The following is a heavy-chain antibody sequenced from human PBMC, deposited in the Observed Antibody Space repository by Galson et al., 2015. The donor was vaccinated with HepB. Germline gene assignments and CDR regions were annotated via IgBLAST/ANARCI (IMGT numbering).Heavy chain of an antibody. J-gene: IGHJ1*01. D-gene: IGHD1-26*01. V-gene: IGHV3-30*18. CDR2: ISHDGSNK. CDR1: GFTFSSYG. Sequence: SLRLSCAAPGFTFSSYGMHWVRQAPGKGLEWMAVISHDGSNKHYADSVKGRFIISRDNSNNTLYLQMNSLRAEDTAVYYCAKGPVGATHFQHWGQGTLVTVSS. CDR3: AKGPVGATHFQH.